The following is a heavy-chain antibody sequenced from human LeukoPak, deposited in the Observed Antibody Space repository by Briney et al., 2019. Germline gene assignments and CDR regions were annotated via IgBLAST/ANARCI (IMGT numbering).Heavy chain of an antibody. Sequence: GSLRLSCTASGFTFGDYAMSWVRQAPGKGLEWVGFIRTKAYGGTTEYAASVKGRFTISRDDSKSIAYLQMNSLKTEDTAVYYCTRGDCSSTTCYAYYWGQGTLVTVSS. CDR2: IRTKAYGGTT. D-gene: IGHD2-2*01. CDR1: GFTFGDYA. J-gene: IGHJ4*02. CDR3: TRGDCSSTTCYAYY. V-gene: IGHV3-49*04.